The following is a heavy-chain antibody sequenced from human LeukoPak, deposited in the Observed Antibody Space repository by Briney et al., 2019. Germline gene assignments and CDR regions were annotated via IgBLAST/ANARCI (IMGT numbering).Heavy chain of an antibody. V-gene: IGHV4-39*01. CDR2: IYYSGST. CDR1: RGSISSSNYY. CDR3: AGPLLTYYSDSSAYS. J-gene: IGHJ4*02. Sequence: SETLSLTCSVSRGSISSSNYYWGWIRQPPGKGLEWIGIIYYSGSTSYNPSLKSRVTISIDTSKNQFSLKLSSVTAADTAVYYCAGPLLTYYSDSSAYSWGQGTLVTVSS. D-gene: IGHD3-22*01.